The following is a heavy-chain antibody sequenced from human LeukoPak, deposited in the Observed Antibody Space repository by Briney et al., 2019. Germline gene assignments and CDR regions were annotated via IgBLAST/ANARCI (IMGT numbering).Heavy chain of an antibody. Sequence: PSETLSLTCTVSGGSISSYYWSWIRQPPGKGLEWIGYIYYSGSTNYNPSLKSRVTISVDTSKNQFSLKLSSVTAADTAVYYCARGDGFEFYFDYWGQGTLVTVSS. CDR3: ARGDGFEFYFDY. CDR2: IYYSGST. V-gene: IGHV4-59*01. CDR1: GGSISSYY. J-gene: IGHJ4*02. D-gene: IGHD5-24*01.